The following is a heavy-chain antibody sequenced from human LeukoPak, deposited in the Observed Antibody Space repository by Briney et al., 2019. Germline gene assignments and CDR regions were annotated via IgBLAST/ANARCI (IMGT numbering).Heavy chain of an antibody. CDR3: ARAPPSTMIVVVDAFDI. Sequence: PSETLSLTCTVSGGSISSYYWSWIRQPPGKGLEWIGYIYYSGSTNYIPSLKSRVTISVDTSKNQFSLKLSSVTAADTAVYYCARAPPSTMIVVVDAFDIWGQGTMVTVSS. V-gene: IGHV4-59*01. CDR1: GGSISSYY. J-gene: IGHJ3*02. D-gene: IGHD3-22*01. CDR2: IYYSGST.